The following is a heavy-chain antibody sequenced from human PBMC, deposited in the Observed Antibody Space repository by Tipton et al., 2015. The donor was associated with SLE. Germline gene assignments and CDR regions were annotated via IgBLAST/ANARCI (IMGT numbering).Heavy chain of an antibody. Sequence: RSLRLSCAASGFTFSSYDMNWVRQAPGKGLEWVAVISYEGSSVDYADSVKGRFTISRDNSKNTLYLQMNSLRAEGTAVYYCARGRFFDYWGQGTLVTVSS. V-gene: IGHV3-30*03. CDR1: GFTFSSYD. CDR2: ISYEGSSV. CDR3: ARGRFFDY. J-gene: IGHJ4*02.